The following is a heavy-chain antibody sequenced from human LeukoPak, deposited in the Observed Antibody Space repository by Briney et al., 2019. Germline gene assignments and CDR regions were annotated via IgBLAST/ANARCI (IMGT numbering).Heavy chain of an antibody. CDR3: ARRFGYSSGWYDY. Sequence: LSLTCAVYGGSFNGYYWSWIRQPPGKGLEGVSYISSSGSTIYYADSVKGRFTISRDNAKTSLYLQMNSLRAEDTAVYYCARRFGYSSGWYDYWGQGTLVTVSS. CDR1: GGSFNGYY. J-gene: IGHJ4*02. D-gene: IGHD6-19*01. V-gene: IGHV3-11*01. CDR2: ISSSGSTI.